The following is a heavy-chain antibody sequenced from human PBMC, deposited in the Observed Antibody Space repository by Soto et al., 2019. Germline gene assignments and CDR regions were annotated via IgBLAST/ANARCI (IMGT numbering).Heavy chain of an antibody. CDR3: ARWAHEGEAFDI. V-gene: IGHV6-1*01. J-gene: IGHJ3*02. CDR1: GDSVSSNSAA. Sequence: PSQTLSLTCAISGDSVSSNSAAWNWLRQSPSRGLEWLGRTYYRSKWYNHYAVSVKSRIIIDPDTSKNQFSLQLNSVTPEDTAVYYGARWAHEGEAFDIWGKGTMVPVSS. CDR2: TYYRSKWYN. D-gene: IGHD1-26*01.